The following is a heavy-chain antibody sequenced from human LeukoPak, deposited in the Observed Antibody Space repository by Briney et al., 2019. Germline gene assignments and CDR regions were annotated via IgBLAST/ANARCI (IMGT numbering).Heavy chain of an antibody. Sequence: PGGSLRLSCAASGFTFSSYSMNWVRQAPGKGLEWVSSISSSSSYIYYADSVKGRFTTSRDNAKNSLYLQMNSLRAEDTALYYCAINGGGDSGYGNFDYWGQGTLVTVSS. J-gene: IGHJ4*02. CDR3: AINGGGDSGYGNFDY. CDR1: GFTFSSYS. D-gene: IGHD5-12*01. CDR2: ISSSSSYI. V-gene: IGHV3-21*04.